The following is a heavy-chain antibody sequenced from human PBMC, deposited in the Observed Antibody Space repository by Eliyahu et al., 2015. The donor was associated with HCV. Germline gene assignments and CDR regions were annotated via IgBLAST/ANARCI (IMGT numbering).Heavy chain of an antibody. J-gene: IGHJ4*02. V-gene: IGHV3-11*01. D-gene: IGHD2-2*01. CDR1: GFXFSDYY. Sequence: QVQLVXSGGGLVKPGGSLRLSCAASGFXFSDYYXSWIPPGPRKGGEWVSYISXSGSTIXYADSVKGRFTISRDNAKNSLYLQMNSLRAEDTAVYYCASTVVVPAAMGTFDYWGQGTLVTVSS. CDR2: ISXSGSTI. CDR3: ASTVVVPAAMGTFDY.